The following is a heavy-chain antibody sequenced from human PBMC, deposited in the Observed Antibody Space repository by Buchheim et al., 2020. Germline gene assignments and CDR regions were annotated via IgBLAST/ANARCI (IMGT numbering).Heavy chain of an antibody. CDR2: IYYSGST. V-gene: IGHV4-39*02. J-gene: IGHJ5*02. Sequence: QLQLQESGPGLVKPSETLSLTCTVSGGSISSSDYYWGWIRQPPGKGLEWIGIIYYSGSTNYNPSLKSRVAISVDTSNNHFSLKLSSVTAADTAVYYCVRAGTTLRTRRWFDPWGQGTL. D-gene: IGHD1-7*01. CDR1: GGSISSSDYY. CDR3: VRAGTTLRTRRWFDP.